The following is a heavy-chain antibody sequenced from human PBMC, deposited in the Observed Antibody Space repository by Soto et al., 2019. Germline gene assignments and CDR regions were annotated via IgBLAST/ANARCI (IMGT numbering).Heavy chain of an antibody. J-gene: IGHJ6*02. CDR3: ARETIPQMYYYGTDV. CDR2: ISAYNGKI. CDR1: GYTFTNYG. D-gene: IGHD3-16*01. Sequence: QVQLVQSGAEVREPGASVKASCKASGYTFTNYGISWVRQAPGQGLEWIGWISAYNGKIDYAQKVQGRITMTTDTSTSTAFMELRSLRSDDTAVYYCARETIPQMYYYGTDVWGQGTTVIVSS. V-gene: IGHV1-18*01.